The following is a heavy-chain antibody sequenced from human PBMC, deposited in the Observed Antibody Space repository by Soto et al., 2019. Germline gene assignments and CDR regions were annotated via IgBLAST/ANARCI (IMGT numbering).Heavy chain of an antibody. V-gene: IGHV3-11*01. CDR1: AFTFSYYY. CDR2: ISGNGNTI. Sequence: PGGSLILSCAASAFTFSYYYMGWIRQAPGKGLEWLSYISGNGNTIYYADSVKGRFTVSRDNAKNLLYLQMNSLRAEDTAVYYCAASAVVAAHYWGQGALVTVSS. D-gene: IGHD2-15*01. J-gene: IGHJ4*02. CDR3: AASAVVAAHY.